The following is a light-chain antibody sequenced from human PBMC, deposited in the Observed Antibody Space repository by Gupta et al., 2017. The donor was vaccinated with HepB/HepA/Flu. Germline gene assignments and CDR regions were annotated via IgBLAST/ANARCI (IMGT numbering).Light chain of an antibody. Sequence: TQSPVTLSLSPGESATLSCRASQTIGNSLAWYQQRPGQAPRLLIYDVFNMATGIPARFSGSASGTDFTLTISSLEPEEFAVYYCQQRFSWPDTFGQGTKLEIK. CDR1: QTIGNS. CDR2: DVF. J-gene: IGKJ2*01. V-gene: IGKV3-11*01. CDR3: QQRFSWPDT.